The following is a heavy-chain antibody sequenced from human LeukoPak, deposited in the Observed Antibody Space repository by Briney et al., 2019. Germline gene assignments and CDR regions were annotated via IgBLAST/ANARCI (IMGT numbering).Heavy chain of an antibody. Sequence: GASVKVSCKASGGTFSSYAISWVRQAPGQGLEWMGGIIPIFGTANYAQKFQGRVTITADESTSTAYMELSSLRSEDTAVYYCARDLGSWLANWFDPWGQGTLVTVSS. D-gene: IGHD6-13*01. CDR1: GGTFSSYA. CDR3: ARDLGSWLANWFDP. V-gene: IGHV1-69*13. CDR2: IIPIFGTA. J-gene: IGHJ5*02.